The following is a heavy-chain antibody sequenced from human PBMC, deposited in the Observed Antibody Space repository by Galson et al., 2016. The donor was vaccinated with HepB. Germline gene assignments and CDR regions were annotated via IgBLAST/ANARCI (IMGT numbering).Heavy chain of an antibody. D-gene: IGHD3-10*01. V-gene: IGHV4-34*12. CDR2: IFHSGST. J-gene: IGHJ4*02. CDR1: GESFSRYY. CDR3: ARKYHGSGSYRY. Sequence: SETLSLTCAVYGESFSRYYWSWIRQPPGKGLEWIGEIFHSGSTNYNPSLKSRVTISVDTSKNQFSLRLSSVTAADTAVYHCARKYHGSGSYRYWGQGTLVTVSS.